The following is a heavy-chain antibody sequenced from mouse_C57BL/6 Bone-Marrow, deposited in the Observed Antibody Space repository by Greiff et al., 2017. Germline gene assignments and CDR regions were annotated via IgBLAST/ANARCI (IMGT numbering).Heavy chain of an antibody. Sequence: QVQLQQPGAELVMPGASVKLSCKASGYTFTSYWMHWVKQRPGQGLEWIGEIDPSDSYTNYNQKFKGKSTLTVAKSSSTAYMQLSSLTSEDSAVYYCARTAYYDYDGAWFAYWGQGTLVTVSA. CDR2: IDPSDSYT. V-gene: IGHV1-69*01. CDR1: GYTFTSYW. D-gene: IGHD2-4*01. J-gene: IGHJ3*01. CDR3: ARTAYYDYDGAWFAY.